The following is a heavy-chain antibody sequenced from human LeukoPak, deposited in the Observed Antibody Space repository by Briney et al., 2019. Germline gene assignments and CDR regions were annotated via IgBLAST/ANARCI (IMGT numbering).Heavy chain of an antibody. J-gene: IGHJ4*02. CDR3: VSGWFGGFNYFDY. CDR2: INHSGST. D-gene: IGHD3-10*01. V-gene: IGHV4-34*01. Sequence: SETLSLTCALYGGSFSGYYWSWIRQPPGKGLECIGAINHSGSTNYNTSLKSRVTISLETSKNQFSLKLSSVDAAGTVVYFCVSGWFGGFNYFDYWGEETLVTVSS. CDR1: GGSFSGYY.